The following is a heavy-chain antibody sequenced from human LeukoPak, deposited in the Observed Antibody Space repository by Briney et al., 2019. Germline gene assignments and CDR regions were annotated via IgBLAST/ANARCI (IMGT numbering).Heavy chain of an antibody. CDR3: ARGYSSTLFDY. CDR2: IYSAGDT. D-gene: IGHD2-2*01. V-gene: IGHV3-53*01. J-gene: IGHJ4*02. Sequence: GGSLRLSCAASGFTVSSNYMSWVRQAPGKGLEWASVIYSAGDTSYADSVKGRFTISRDNSKNTLYLQMDSLRAEDTAVYYCARGYSSTLFDYWGQGTLVTVSS. CDR1: GFTVSSNY.